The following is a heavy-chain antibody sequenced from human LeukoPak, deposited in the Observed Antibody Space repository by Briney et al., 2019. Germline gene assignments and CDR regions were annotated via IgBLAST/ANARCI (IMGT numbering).Heavy chain of an antibody. CDR1: GGSFSGYY. V-gene: IGHV4-34*01. D-gene: IGHD2-2*01. CDR3: ARRTRYCSSTSCSNWFDP. CDR2: INHSGST. Sequence: SGTLSLTCAGYGGSFSGYYWSWIRQPPGKGLEWIGEINHSGSTNYNPSLKGRVTISVDTSKNQFSLKLSAVTAADTAVYYCARRTRYCSSTSCSNWFDPWGQGTLVTVSS. J-gene: IGHJ5*02.